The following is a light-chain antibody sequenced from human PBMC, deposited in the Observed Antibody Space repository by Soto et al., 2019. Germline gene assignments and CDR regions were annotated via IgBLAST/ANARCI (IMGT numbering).Light chain of an antibody. J-gene: IGKJ1*01. V-gene: IGKV1-5*01. Sequence: DIQMTQSASTLSASVGDRVTITFRASQTISTWLAWYQQKPGKAPELLIYDASTLESGVPSRFSGSGSGTEFSLTISSLQPDDFATFYCQQYSSFSRTFGQGTKVDIK. CDR3: QQYSSFSRT. CDR1: QTISTW. CDR2: DAS.